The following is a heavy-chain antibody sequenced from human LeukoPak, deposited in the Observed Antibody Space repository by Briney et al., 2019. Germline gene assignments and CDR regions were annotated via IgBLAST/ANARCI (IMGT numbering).Heavy chain of an antibody. CDR2: SNPILGIA. D-gene: IGHD6-6*01. CDR3: VPEQISIAAPPPFDY. V-gene: IGHV1-69*04. CDR1: GGTFSSYA. J-gene: IGHJ4*02. Sequence: ASVKVSCKASGGTFSSYAISGVRQAPGQGLEWMGRSNPILGIANYPQKFQGRVTITADKSTRTAYMELRSLRPHENAVDFFVPEQISIAAPPPFDYWRQGTVVTVSS.